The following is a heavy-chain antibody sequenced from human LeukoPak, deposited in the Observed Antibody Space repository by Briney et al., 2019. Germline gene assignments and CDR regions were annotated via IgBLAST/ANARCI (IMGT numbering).Heavy chain of an antibody. CDR2: FYHSGKT. V-gene: IGHV4-38-2*02. D-gene: IGHD6-19*01. CDR3: AREEQWLSRFDY. Sequence: SETLSLTCTVSGYSISTGYYWGWIRQPPGKGLEWIGDFYHSGKTYYNPSLKSRLTISVDTSRNQFSLTVRSVTAADTAVYYCAREEQWLSRFDYWGQGTLVTVSS. CDR1: GYSISTGYY. J-gene: IGHJ4*02.